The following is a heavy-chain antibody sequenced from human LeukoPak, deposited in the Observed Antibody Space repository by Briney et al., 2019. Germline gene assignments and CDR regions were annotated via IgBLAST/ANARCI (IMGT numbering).Heavy chain of an antibody. D-gene: IGHD3-10*01. CDR2: ISGSGGST. J-gene: IGHJ4*02. V-gene: IGHV3-23*01. CDR1: GFTFSSYA. CDR3: AKDWGSGSSPKVPFDY. Sequence: TGGSLRLSCAASGFTFSSYAMSWVRQAPGKGLEWVSAISGSGGSTYYADSVKGRFTISRDNSKNTLYLQMNSLRAEDTAVYYCAKDWGSGSSPKVPFDYWGQGTLVTVSS.